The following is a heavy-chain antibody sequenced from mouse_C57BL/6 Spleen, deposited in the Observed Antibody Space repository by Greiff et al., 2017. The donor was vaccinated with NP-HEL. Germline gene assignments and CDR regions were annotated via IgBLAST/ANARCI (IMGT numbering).Heavy chain of an antibody. D-gene: IGHD1-1*01. J-gene: IGHJ2*01. CDR1: GFSITSGYY. Sequence: DVKLQESGPGLVKPSQSLSLTCSVTGFSITSGYYWNWIRQFPGNKLEWMGYISYDGSNKSNPSLKNRISITSDTSKNQFFQKLNSVTTENTATYYCAKDGEDYYGSSWYFDYWGQGTTLTVSS. CDR3: AKDGEDYYGSSWYFDY. CDR2: ISYDGSN. V-gene: IGHV3-6*01.